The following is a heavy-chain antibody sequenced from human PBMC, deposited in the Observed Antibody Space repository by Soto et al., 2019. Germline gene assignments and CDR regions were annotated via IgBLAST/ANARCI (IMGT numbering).Heavy chain of an antibody. Sequence: GGSLRLSCAASGFTFSSYAMSWVRQAPGKGLEWVSAISGSGGSTYYADSVKGRFTISRDNSKNTLYLQMNSLRAEDTAVYYYAKSPHRLKYNWFDPWGQGTLVTVSS. CDR2: ISGSGGST. J-gene: IGHJ5*02. V-gene: IGHV3-23*01. CDR3: AKSPHRLKYNWFDP. CDR1: GFTFSSYA.